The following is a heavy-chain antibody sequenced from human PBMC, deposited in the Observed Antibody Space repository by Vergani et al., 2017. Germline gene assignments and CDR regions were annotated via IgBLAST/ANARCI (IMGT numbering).Heavy chain of an antibody. CDR3: ARDLSGGEESEEENWFDP. CDR2: IIPILGIA. V-gene: IGHV1-69*02. D-gene: IGHD3-10*01. CDR1: GGTFSSYT. Sequence: QVQLVQSGAEVKKPGSSVKVSCKASGGTFSSYTISWVRQAPGQGLEWMGRIIPILGIANYAQKFQGRVTITADKSTSTAYMELSSLRSEDTAVYYCARDLSGGEESEEENWFDPWGQGTLVTVSA. J-gene: IGHJ5*02.